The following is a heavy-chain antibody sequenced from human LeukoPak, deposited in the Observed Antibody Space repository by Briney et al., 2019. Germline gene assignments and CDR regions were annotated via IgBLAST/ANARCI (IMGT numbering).Heavy chain of an antibody. J-gene: IGHJ5*02. CDR2: ISGNSGSI. CDR1: GFTFDDYS. V-gene: IGHV3-9*01. D-gene: IGHD3-3*01. Sequence: GRSLRLSCAAYGFTFDDYSIPWVRQAPGKGLEWVSCISGNSGSIGYADSVKGRFTISRDNAKNSLYLKMNSLRAEDTAFYYCAKDMSTTIFGVVSAFDPWGQGTLVTVSS. CDR3: AKDMSTTIFGVVSAFDP.